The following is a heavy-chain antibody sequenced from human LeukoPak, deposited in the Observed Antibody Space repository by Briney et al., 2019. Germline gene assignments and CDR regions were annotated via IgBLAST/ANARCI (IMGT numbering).Heavy chain of an antibody. V-gene: IGHV3-49*03. D-gene: IGHD6-19*01. J-gene: IGHJ4*02. CDR3: TRDPAVAGPDY. CDR2: IRSKAYGGTT. Sequence: QPGRSLRLSCTASGFTFGDYAMSWFRQAPGKGLEWVGFIRSKAYGGTTEYAASVKGRFTISRDDSKSIAYLQMNSLRTEDTAVYYCTRDPAVAGPDYWGQGTLVTVSS. CDR1: GFTFGDYA.